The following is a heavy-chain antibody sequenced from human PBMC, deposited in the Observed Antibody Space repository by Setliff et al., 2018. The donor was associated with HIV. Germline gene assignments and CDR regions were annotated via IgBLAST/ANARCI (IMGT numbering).Heavy chain of an antibody. J-gene: IGHJ4*02. CDR2: IYYSGSTYYYGGST. Sequence: SETLSLTCTVSGGSISSSIYYWGWIRQPPGKGLEWIVFIYYSGSTYYYGGSTYYNPSLKSRVTISVDTSKNQFSLKLSSVTAADTAVYYCARHDTEYSSYPIDYWGQGNLVTVSS. CDR1: GGSISSSIYY. D-gene: IGHD6-6*01. V-gene: IGHV4-39*01. CDR3: ARHDTEYSSYPIDY.